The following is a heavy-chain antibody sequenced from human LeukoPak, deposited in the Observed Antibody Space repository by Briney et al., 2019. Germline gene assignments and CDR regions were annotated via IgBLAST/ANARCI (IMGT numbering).Heavy chain of an antibody. Sequence: PGGSLRLSCAASGFTFSSYAMHWVRQAPGKGLEWVAVISYDGSNKYYADSVKGRFTISRDNAKNSLYLQMNSLRAEDTAVYYCARAYPSGQRGFIDYWGQGTLVTVSS. CDR2: ISYDGSNK. CDR1: GFTFSSYA. D-gene: IGHD3-10*01. V-gene: IGHV3-30-3*01. CDR3: ARAYPSGQRGFIDY. J-gene: IGHJ4*02.